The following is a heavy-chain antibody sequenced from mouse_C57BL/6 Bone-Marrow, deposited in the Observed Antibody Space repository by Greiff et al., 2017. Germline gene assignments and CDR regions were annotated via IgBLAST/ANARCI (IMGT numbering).Heavy chain of an antibody. CDR2: IYLGNGYT. Sequence: EVKLQESGAELVRPGSSVKMSCKTSGYTFTSYGINWVKQRPGQGLEWIGNIYLGNGYTEYNEKFKGKATLTSDTSSSTAYMQLSRLTSEDSAIYSCATGCVYYYGMDYWGQGTSVTVSA. CDR3: ATGCVYYYGMDY. D-gene: IGHD3-3*01. J-gene: IGHJ4*01. CDR1: GYTFTSYG. V-gene: IGHV1-58*01.